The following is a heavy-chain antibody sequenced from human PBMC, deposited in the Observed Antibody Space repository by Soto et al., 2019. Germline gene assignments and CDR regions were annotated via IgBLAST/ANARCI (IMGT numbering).Heavy chain of an antibody. D-gene: IGHD5-18*01. V-gene: IGHV5-51*01. CDR1: GYSFSSYW. CDR2: IYPGDSDT. Sequence: GESLKISCQGSGYSFSSYWIGWVRQMPGKGLEWMGIIYPGDSDTRYSPSFQGQVTISADKSISSAYLQWSSLKASDTAMYYCASSVYSHSWNYWGQGTLVTVSS. J-gene: IGHJ4*02. CDR3: ASSVYSHSWNY.